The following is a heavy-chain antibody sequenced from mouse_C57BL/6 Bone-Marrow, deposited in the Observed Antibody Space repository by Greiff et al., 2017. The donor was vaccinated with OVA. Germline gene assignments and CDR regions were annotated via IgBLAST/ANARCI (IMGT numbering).Heavy chain of an antibody. J-gene: IGHJ4*01. Sequence: QVQLKQSGAELVKPGASVKLSCKASGYTFTEYTIHWVKQRSGQGLEWIGWFYPGSGSIKYNEKFKDKASLTADKSSSTVYMELSRLTSEDSAVYFCARHEADGYDRDYYAMDYWGQGTSVTVSS. CDR1: GYTFTEYT. V-gene: IGHV1-62-2*01. CDR2: FYPGSGSI. CDR3: ARHEADGYDRDYYAMDY. D-gene: IGHD2-2*01.